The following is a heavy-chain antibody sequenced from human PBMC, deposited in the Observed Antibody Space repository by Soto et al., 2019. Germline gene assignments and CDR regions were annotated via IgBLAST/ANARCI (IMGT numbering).Heavy chain of an antibody. D-gene: IGHD5-18*01. Sequence: QVRLVESGGGVVQPGTSLRLSCAAAGFTFSSYAIHWVCHAPGKWLEWVAFMSSDGSNTFYADSVRGRFTVSSDNSKSTLDRQMNGLMPEDTAVYYCTNSHSTALVPYYFDYWGQGTLVTVSS. CDR2: MSSDGSNT. V-gene: IGHV3-30*18. J-gene: IGHJ4*02. CDR3: TNSHSTALVPYYFDY. CDR1: GFTFSSYA.